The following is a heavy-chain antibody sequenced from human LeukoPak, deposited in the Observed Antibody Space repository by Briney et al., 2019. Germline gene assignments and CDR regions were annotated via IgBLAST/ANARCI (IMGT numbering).Heavy chain of an antibody. V-gene: IGHV1-2*02. CDR3: ARVTFLVGNTHFEY. CDR1: GYTFTGYY. J-gene: IGHJ4*02. Sequence: ASVKVSCKASGYTFTGYYIHWVRQAPGQGLEWMGWINPNSGDTNYSQNFQGRVAMTRDTSINTAYMEPSSLRSDDTAVYYCARVTFLVGNTHFEYWGQGTLVTVSS. CDR2: INPNSGDT. D-gene: IGHD2-8*02.